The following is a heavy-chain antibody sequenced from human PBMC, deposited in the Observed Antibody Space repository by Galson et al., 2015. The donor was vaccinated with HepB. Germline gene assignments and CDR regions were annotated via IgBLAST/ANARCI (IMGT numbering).Heavy chain of an antibody. CDR2: IWYDGSNK. V-gene: IGHV3-33*01. CDR1: GFTFSSYG. J-gene: IGHJ4*02. D-gene: IGHD6-19*01. CDR3: ARGPDSSGWYGGDY. Sequence: SLRLSCAASGFTFSSYGMHWVRQAPGKGLEWVAVIWYDGSNKYYADSVKGRFTISRDNSKNTLYLQMNSLRAEDTAVYYCARGPDSSGWYGGDYWGQGTLVTVSS.